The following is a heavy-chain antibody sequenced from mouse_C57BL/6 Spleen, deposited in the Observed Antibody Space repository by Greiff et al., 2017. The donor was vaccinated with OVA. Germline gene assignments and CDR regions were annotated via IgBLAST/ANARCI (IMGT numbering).Heavy chain of an antibody. CDR2: IDPSDSYT. Sequence: VQLQQSGAELVMPGASVKLSCKASGYTFTSYWMHWVKQRPGQGLEWIGEIDPSDSYTNYNQKFKGKSTLTVDKSSSTAYMQLSSLTSEDSAVYYCARWEDAMDYWGQGTSVTVSS. CDR1: GYTFTSYW. V-gene: IGHV1-69*01. J-gene: IGHJ4*01. D-gene: IGHD4-1*01. CDR3: ARWEDAMDY.